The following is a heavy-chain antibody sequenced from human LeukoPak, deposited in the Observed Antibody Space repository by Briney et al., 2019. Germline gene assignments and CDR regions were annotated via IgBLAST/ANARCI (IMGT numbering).Heavy chain of an antibody. J-gene: IGHJ4*02. D-gene: IGHD3-9*01. V-gene: IGHV3-21*01. CDR2: ISSSSSYI. Sequence: NPGGSLRLSCAASGFTFSSYSMNWARQAPGKGLEWVSSISSSSSYIYYADSVKGRFTISRDNAKNSLYLQMNSLRAEDTAVYYCARGDILTGSDLPLWGQGTLVTVSS. CDR1: GFTFSSYS. CDR3: ARGDILTGSDLPL.